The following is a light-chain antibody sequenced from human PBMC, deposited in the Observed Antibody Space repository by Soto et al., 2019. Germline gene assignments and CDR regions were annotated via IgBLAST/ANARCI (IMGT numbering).Light chain of an antibody. J-gene: IGLJ2*01. CDR1: SSDVGGYNY. V-gene: IGLV2-14*01. CDR2: DVS. CDR3: SSYTSSNTIVV. Sequence: QSALTQPASVSGSPGQSITISCTGTSSDVGGYNYVSWYQQHPGKAPKLMFYDVSNRPSGVSNRFSGSKSGNTASLTISGLQDEDEADYYCSSYTSSNTIVVFGGGTKVTVL.